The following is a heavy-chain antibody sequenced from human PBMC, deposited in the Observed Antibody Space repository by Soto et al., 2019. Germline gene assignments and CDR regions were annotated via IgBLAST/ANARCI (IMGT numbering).Heavy chain of an antibody. CDR2: ISYDGSNK. CDR3: ARETYYYDSSGYYEPRAFDI. V-gene: IGHV3-30-3*01. J-gene: IGHJ3*02. D-gene: IGHD3-22*01. Sequence: GSLRLSCAASGFTFSSYAMHWVRQAPGKGLEWVAVISYDGSNKYYADSVKGRFTISRDNSKNTPYLQMNSLRAEDTAVYYCARETYYYDSSGYYEPRAFDIWGQGTMVTVSS. CDR1: GFTFSSYA.